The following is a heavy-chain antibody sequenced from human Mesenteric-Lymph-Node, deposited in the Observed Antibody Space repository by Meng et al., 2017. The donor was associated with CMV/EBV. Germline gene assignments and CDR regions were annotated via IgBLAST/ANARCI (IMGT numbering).Heavy chain of an antibody. Sequence: SGPTLVKPTQTLTLTCTFSGFSLSTSGVGVGWIRQPPGKALEWLALIYWNDDKRYSPSLKSRLTITKDTSKNQVVLTMTNMDPVETATYYCAHRLRDYSSYYFDYWGQGTLVTVSS. CDR1: GFSLSTSGVG. CDR2: IYWNDDK. J-gene: IGHJ4*02. D-gene: IGHD4-11*01. CDR3: AHRLRDYSSYYFDY. V-gene: IGHV2-5*01.